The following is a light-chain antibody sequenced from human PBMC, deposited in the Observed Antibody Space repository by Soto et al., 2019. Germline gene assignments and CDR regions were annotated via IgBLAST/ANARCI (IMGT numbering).Light chain of an antibody. V-gene: IGKV3-11*01. CDR2: DAS. CDR3: QQRSNSIT. J-gene: IGKJ5*01. Sequence: SPATPAVSPGERAPPSLRASQSVSSYLAWYQQKPGQAPRLLIYDASNRATGIPARFSGSGSGTDFTLTISSLEPEDFAVYYCQQRSNSITFGQGTRLEIK. CDR1: QSVSSY.